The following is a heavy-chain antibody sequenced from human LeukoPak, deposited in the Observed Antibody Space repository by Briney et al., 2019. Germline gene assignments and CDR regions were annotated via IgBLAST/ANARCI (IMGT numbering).Heavy chain of an antibody. CDR2: ISSSSSYI. V-gene: IGHV3-21*01. CDR1: GFTFSSYS. Sequence: GGSLRLSRAASGFTFSSYSMNWVREAPGKGLEWVSSISSSSSYIYYADSVKGRFTISRDNAKNSLYLQMNSLRAEDTAVYYCARALRSSWRGDGMDVGGQGTTVSVSS. J-gene: IGHJ6*02. D-gene: IGHD6-13*01. CDR3: ARALRSSWRGDGMDV.